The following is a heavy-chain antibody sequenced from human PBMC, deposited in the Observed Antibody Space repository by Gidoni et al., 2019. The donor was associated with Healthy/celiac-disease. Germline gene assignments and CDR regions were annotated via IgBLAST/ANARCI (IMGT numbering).Heavy chain of an antibody. CDR1: GGSISSSSYY. V-gene: IGHV4-39*07. CDR2: IYYSGST. Sequence: QLQLQESGPGLVKPSETLSLTCTVSGGSISSSSYYWGWLRQPPGKGLEWIGSIYYSGSTYYNPSLKSRVTISVDTSKNQFSLKLSSVTAADTAVYYCARVPYDSSGYYYAGDAFDIWGQGTMVTVSS. D-gene: IGHD3-22*01. CDR3: ARVPYDSSGYYYAGDAFDI. J-gene: IGHJ3*02.